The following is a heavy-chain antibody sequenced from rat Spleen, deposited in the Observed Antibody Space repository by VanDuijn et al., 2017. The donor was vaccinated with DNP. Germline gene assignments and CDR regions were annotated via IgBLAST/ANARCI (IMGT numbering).Heavy chain of an antibody. Sequence: EVQVVQSGGGLVQPGRSLKLSCATSGFTFGDYYMSWVRQASTMGLEWVASINPDGSRTFYRDSVKGRFTISRENAESSLFLQMDSLRSEDTATYYCTTDAAYWGQGALVTVSS. V-gene: IGHV5-20*01. CDR1: GFTFGDYY. CDR2: INPDGSRT. J-gene: IGHJ3*01. CDR3: TTDAAY.